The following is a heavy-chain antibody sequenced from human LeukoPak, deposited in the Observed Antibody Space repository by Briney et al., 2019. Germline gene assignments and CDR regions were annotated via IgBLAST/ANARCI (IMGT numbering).Heavy chain of an antibody. D-gene: IGHD3-22*01. CDR1: GYSISSPFY. CDR2: IYYTGST. V-gene: IGHV4-38-2*02. Sequence: SETLSLTCTVSGYSISSPFYWGWIRQSPGKGLQWIGSIYYTGSTYYNPSLKSRGTISVDTSKNHFSLKLSSVTAADTAMYYCARHQYYDSRGSHYYSYYYMDVWGKGTTVTVSS. CDR3: ARHQYYDSRGSHYYSYYYMDV. J-gene: IGHJ6*03.